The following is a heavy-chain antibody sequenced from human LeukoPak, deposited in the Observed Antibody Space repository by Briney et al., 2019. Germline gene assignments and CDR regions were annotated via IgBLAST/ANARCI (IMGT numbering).Heavy chain of an antibody. CDR2: IYYSGST. J-gene: IGHJ3*02. Sequence: SETLSLTCTVSGGSISSSSYYWGWIRQPPGKGLEWIGSIYYSGSTYHNPSLKSRVTISVDTSKNQFSLKLSSVTAADTAVYYCAKHLEQWVRGPFDIWGQGTMVTVSS. V-gene: IGHV4-39*07. D-gene: IGHD6-19*01. CDR3: AKHLEQWVRGPFDI. CDR1: GGSISSSSYY.